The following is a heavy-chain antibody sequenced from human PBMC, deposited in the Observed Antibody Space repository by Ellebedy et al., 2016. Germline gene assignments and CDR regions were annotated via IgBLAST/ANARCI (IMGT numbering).Heavy chain of an antibody. J-gene: IGHJ4*02. CDR3: TRDGSEWSRDY. Sequence: GESLKISCAASGFIFSVTGMTWIRQAPGKGLEWVATIVSSGREAYYADPLKGRFTISRDNAMNSVYLQMNSLSVEDTAVYYCTRDGSEWSRDYWGQGTLVTVSS. CDR2: IVSSGREA. D-gene: IGHD3-3*01. CDR1: GFIFSVTG. V-gene: IGHV3-21*06.